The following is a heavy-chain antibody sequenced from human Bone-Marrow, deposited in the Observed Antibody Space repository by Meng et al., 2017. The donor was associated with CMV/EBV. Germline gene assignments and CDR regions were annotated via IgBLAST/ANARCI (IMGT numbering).Heavy chain of an antibody. CDR3: ARDFFPAGY. Sequence: GESLKISCAASGFTFSSYAMSWVRQAPGKGLEWVSAISGSGGSTYYADSVKGRFTISRDNAKNSLYLQMHSLRAEDTAVYYCARDFFPAGYWGQGTLVTVSS. J-gene: IGHJ4*02. CDR1: GFTFSSYA. V-gene: IGHV3-23*01. D-gene: IGHD2/OR15-2a*01. CDR2: ISGSGGST.